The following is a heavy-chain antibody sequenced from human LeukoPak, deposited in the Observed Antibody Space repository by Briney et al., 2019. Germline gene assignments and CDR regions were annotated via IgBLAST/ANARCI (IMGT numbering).Heavy chain of an antibody. Sequence: SETLSLTCAVYGGSFSGYYWSWIRQPPGKGLEWIGIISYSGRPDYNPSLKSRVTISIDTSKKQFSLKLNSVTAADTAVYYCARLRPTYYYDSSGYYFGYWGQGTLVPVSS. J-gene: IGHJ4*02. D-gene: IGHD3-22*01. V-gene: IGHV4-34*01. CDR2: ISYSGRP. CDR1: GGSFSGYY. CDR3: ARLRPTYYYDSSGYYFGY.